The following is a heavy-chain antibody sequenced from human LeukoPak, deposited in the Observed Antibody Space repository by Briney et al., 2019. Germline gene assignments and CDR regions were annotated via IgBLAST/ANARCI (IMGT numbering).Heavy chain of an antibody. V-gene: IGHV3-15*01. J-gene: IGHJ4*02. Sequence: GGSLRLSCAASGFTFSNAWMNWVRQAPGNGREWVGRIKRNIDGGTTDYAAPVKGRFTISRDDSKITLYLQMNSLKTEDTAVYSCTTQGNYDDLFYWGQGTLVTVSS. CDR3: TTQGNYDDLFY. CDR1: GFTFSNAW. CDR2: IKRNIDGGTT. D-gene: IGHD4-17*01.